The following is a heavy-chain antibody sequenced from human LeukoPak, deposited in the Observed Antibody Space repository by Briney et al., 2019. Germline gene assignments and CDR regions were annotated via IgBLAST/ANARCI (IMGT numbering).Heavy chain of an antibody. J-gene: IGHJ6*03. CDR1: GYTFTGYY. CDR2: INPNSGGT. Sequence: ASVKVSCKASGYTFTGYYMHWVRQAPGQGLEWMGWINPNSGGTNYAQKFQGRVTMTRDTSISTAYMELSRLRSDDTAVYYCARTTAAIPYYYYYMDVWGKGTTVIVSS. V-gene: IGHV1-2*02. D-gene: IGHD2-2*02. CDR3: ARTTAAIPYYYYYMDV.